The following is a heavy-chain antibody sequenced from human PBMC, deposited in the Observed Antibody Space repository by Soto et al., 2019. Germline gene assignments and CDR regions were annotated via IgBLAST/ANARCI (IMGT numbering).Heavy chain of an antibody. D-gene: IGHD1-26*01. J-gene: IGHJ4*02. V-gene: IGHV4-39*01. Sequence: SETLSLTCTVSGGSISSSSYYWGWIRQPPGKGLEWIGSIYYSGSTYYNPSLKSRVTISVDTSKNQFSLKLSSVTAADTAVYYCARLGGSYFYYFDYWGQGTLVTVSS. CDR2: IYYSGST. CDR3: ARLGGSYFYYFDY. CDR1: GGSISSSSYY.